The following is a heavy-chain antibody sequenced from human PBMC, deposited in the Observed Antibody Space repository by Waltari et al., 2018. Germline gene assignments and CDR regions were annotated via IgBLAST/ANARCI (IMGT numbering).Heavy chain of an antibody. CDR1: GGSISSYY. CDR3: ARSGTVVTLWRPSNVWYFDL. CDR2: IYPSGGT. Sequence: QVQLQESGPGLVKTSETLSLTCTVSGGSISSYYWSWIRQPAGKGLEGIGRIYPSGGTNTDPAPKSRVTMSVDTSKNQFSLKLSSVTAADTAVYYCARSGTVVTLWRPSNVWYFDLWGRGTLVTVSS. D-gene: IGHD2-21*02. V-gene: IGHV4-4*07. J-gene: IGHJ2*01.